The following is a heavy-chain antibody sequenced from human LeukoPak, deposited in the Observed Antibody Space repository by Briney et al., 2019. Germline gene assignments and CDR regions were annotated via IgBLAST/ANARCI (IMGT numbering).Heavy chain of an antibody. CDR1: GFTFSSYA. CDR3: AKDDFIVGATNYYYMDV. D-gene: IGHD1-26*01. V-gene: IGHV3-23*01. CDR2: ISGSGGST. J-gene: IGHJ6*03. Sequence: GRSLRLSCAASGFTFSSYAMSWVRQAPGKGLEWVSAISGSGGSTYYADSVKGRFTISRDNSKNTLYLQMNSLRAEDTAVYYCAKDDFIVGATNYYYMDVWGKGTTVTVSS.